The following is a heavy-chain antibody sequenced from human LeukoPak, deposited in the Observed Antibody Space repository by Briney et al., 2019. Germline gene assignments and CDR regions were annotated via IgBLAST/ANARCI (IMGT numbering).Heavy chain of an antibody. V-gene: IGHV1-69*13. J-gene: IGHJ4*02. Sequence: SVKVSCKASGGTFSSYAISWVRQAPGQGLEWMGGIIPIFGTANYAQKFQGRVTITADESTSTAYMELSSLRFEDTAVYYCARDREMATITGFDYWGQGTLVTVSS. CDR1: GGTFSSYA. D-gene: IGHD5-24*01. CDR2: IIPIFGTA. CDR3: ARDREMATITGFDY.